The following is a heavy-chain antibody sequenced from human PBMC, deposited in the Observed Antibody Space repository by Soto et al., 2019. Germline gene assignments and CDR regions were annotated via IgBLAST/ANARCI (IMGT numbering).Heavy chain of an antibody. CDR3: ARSRNEPLSFRY. V-gene: IGHV5-51*01. Sequence: EVQLEQSGADVKKPGESLKISCKGSGYRFTTYYIGWVRQLPGKGLEWMGIIYPDDSSTRYSPSFQGQVTISADKSISTVYLQWSSLKASDSAMYYCARSRNEPLSFRYWGQGTLVTVSS. J-gene: IGHJ4*02. CDR1: GYRFTTYY. CDR2: IYPDDSST.